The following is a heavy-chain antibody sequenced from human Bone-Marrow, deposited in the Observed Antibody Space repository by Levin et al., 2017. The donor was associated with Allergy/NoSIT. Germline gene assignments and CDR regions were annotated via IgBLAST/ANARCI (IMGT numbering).Heavy chain of an antibody. CDR1: GFNFSSYW. Sequence: GGSLRLSCSASGFNFSSYWMHWVRQAPGKGLVWVSRINRDGSSTSYADSVKGRFSISRDNAKNTLYLHMNSLRAEDTSVYYCARDRVTTNWYFDLWSRGTLVTVSS. D-gene: IGHD4-17*01. CDR3: ARDRVTTNWYFDL. J-gene: IGHJ2*01. V-gene: IGHV3-74*01. CDR2: INRDGSST.